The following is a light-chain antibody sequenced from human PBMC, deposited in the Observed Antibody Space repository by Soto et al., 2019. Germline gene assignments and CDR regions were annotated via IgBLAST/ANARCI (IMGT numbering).Light chain of an antibody. CDR3: QKYNSYSVK. J-gene: IGKJ1*01. CDR2: KAS. V-gene: IGKV1-5*03. CDR1: QSISSW. Sequence: DIQMTQSPSTLSASVVDRVNITFRASQSISSWLALYQQKPGKAPKLLIYKASSLESGVPSRFSGSGSGTEFTLTISSLQPDDFATYYCQKYNSYSVKFGQGTKVDIK.